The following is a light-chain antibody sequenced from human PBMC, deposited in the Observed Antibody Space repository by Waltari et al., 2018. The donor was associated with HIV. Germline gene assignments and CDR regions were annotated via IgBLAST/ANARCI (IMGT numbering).Light chain of an antibody. J-gene: IGLJ3*02. CDR2: DVS. V-gene: IGLV2-14*03. CDR1: RSDVGAYNY. CDR3: CSYTTSATRV. Sequence: QSALTQPASVSGSPGQSIAISCTGTRSDVGAYNYVSWYQQHPGKAPKLMIFDVSKRPSGVSDRFSGSKSGNTASLTISGLQAEDEADYYCCSYTTSATRVFGGGTKLTVL.